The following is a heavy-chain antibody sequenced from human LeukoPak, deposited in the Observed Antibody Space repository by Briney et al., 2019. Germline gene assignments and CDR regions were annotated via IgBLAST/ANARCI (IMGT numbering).Heavy chain of an antibody. D-gene: IGHD2-2*01. CDR1: GGSISSSNW. CDR2: IYHNGST. V-gene: IGHV4-4*02. J-gene: IGHJ5*02. Sequence: PSETLSLTCAVSGGSISSSNWWSWVRQPPGKGLEWIGEIYHNGSTNYNPSLKSRVTISVDKSKNQFSLKLSSVTAADTAVYYCARVSRAIVVVPAAGWWFDPWGQGTLVTVSS. CDR3: ARVSRAIVVVPAAGWWFDP.